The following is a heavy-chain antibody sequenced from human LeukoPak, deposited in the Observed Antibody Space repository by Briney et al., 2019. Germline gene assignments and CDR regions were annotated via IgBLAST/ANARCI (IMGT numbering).Heavy chain of an antibody. J-gene: IGHJ3*02. CDR2: INPNSGGT. V-gene: IGHV1-2*02. CDR1: GYTFTGYY. Sequence: ASVKVSCEAAGYTFTGYYMHWVRQAPGQGLEWMGWINPNSGGTNYAQKFQGRVTMTRDTSISTAYMELSRLTSDDTAVYYCARDPPIGGADVFDIWGQGTMVTVSS. CDR3: ARDPPIGGADVFDI. D-gene: IGHD3-10*01.